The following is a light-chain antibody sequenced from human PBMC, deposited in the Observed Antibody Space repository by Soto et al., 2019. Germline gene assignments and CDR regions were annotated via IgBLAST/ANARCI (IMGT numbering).Light chain of an antibody. CDR1: QSVSSN. J-gene: IGKJ4*01. Sequence: EIVVTQSPATLSVSPGERATLSCRASQSVSSNLAWYQQKPGQAPRLLIYGASNRATGIPARFSGSGSGTEFTLTISSLQSEDLAVYSCQQYNNWPRTFGGGTKVEIK. CDR2: GAS. CDR3: QQYNNWPRT. V-gene: IGKV3-15*01.